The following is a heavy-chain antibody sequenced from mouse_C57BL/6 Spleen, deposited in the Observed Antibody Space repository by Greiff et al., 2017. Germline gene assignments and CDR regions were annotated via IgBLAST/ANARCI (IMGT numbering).Heavy chain of an antibody. CDR2: IHPNSGST. J-gene: IGHJ4*01. CDR1: GYTFTSYW. Sequence: VQLKQPGAELVKPGASVKLSCKASGYTFTSYWMPWVKQRPGQGLEWIGMIHPNSGSTNYNEKFKSKATLTVDKSSSTAYMQLSSLTSEDSAVYYCARANYGSSYDYAMDYWGQGTSVTVSS. CDR3: ARANYGSSYDYAMDY. V-gene: IGHV1-64*01. D-gene: IGHD1-1*01.